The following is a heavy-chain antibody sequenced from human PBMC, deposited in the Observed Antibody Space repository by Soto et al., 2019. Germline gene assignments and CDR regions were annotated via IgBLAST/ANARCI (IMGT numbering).Heavy chain of an antibody. Sequence: QVQVVQSGVEVRRPGSSVKVSCKASGGTFKNCVISWVRQAPGQGLEWMGGIIPLFGTTDFAQRSQGRLTITTDESTTTAYMELSRLRSEDTATYYCAAELGFGKLSVVWGQGTTVIVSS. CDR3: AAELGFGKLSVV. CDR2: IIPLFGTT. J-gene: IGHJ6*02. V-gene: IGHV1-69*01. D-gene: IGHD3-10*01. CDR1: GGTFKNCV.